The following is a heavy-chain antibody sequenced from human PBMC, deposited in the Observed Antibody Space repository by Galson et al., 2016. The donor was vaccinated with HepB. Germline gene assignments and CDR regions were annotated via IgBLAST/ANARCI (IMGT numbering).Heavy chain of an antibody. J-gene: IGHJ3*01. V-gene: IGHV3-53*01. D-gene: IGHD2-21*01. Sequence: SLRLSCAASGFPVSDYYMTWVRQAPGKGLEWVSIIYSSGSTYYADSAQGRFSISRDSSKNTLYLQMNSLSAEDTAVYYCATLTVAILAFDVWGQGTMVTVSS. CDR1: GFPVSDYY. CDR3: ATLTVAILAFDV. CDR2: IYSSGST.